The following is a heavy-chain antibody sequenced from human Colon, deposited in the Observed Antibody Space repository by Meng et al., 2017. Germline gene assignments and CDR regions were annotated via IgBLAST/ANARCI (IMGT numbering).Heavy chain of an antibody. CDR2: IHHSGTT. D-gene: IGHD1-26*01. V-gene: IGHV4-38-2*02. CDR3: ARGPAGATPHYFDY. CDR1: GYSISTGYY. Sequence: SETLSLTCTVSGYSISTGYYWGWIRQPPGKGLEWIASIHHSGTTYYNPSLKSRVTISVDTSKNQFPLKVSSVTAADTAVYYCARGPAGATPHYFDYWGQGTLVTVSS. J-gene: IGHJ4*02.